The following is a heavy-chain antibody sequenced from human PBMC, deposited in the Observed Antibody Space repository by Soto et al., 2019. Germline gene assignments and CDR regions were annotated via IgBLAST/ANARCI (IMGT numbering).Heavy chain of an antibody. CDR1: GGTFSSYA. J-gene: IGHJ5*02. D-gene: IGHD3-10*01. CDR3: ARVKQRGGWSYNWFDP. Sequence: QVQLVQSGAEVKKPRSSVKVSCKASGGTFSSYAISWVRQAPGQGLEWMGGIIPIFGTANYAQKFQGRVTITADESTSTAYMELSSLRSEDTAVYYCARVKQRGGWSYNWFDPWGQGTLVTVSS. CDR2: IIPIFGTA. V-gene: IGHV1-69*01.